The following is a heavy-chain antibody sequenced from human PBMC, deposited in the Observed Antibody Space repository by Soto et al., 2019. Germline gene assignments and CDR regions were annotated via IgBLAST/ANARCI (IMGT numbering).Heavy chain of an antibody. D-gene: IGHD4-4*01. J-gene: IGHJ4*02. CDR2: ISGSGNYT. CDR3: AREGINNYNEYYFDS. V-gene: IGHV3-21*01. Sequence: GSLRLSCAASGFTFSTYSMNWVRQAPGKGLEWVSSISGSGNYTHYADFLRGRFTISRDNAKTSLYLQMNSLRAEDTAVYYCAREGINNYNEYYFDSWGQGTVVTVSS. CDR1: GFTFSTYS.